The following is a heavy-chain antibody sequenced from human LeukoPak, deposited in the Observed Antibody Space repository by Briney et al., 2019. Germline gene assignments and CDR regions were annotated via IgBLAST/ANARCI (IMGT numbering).Heavy chain of an antibody. V-gene: IGHV3-7*03. CDR3: ARDSQDPGGSYFGDYYYYGMDV. CDR2: INHNGNVN. D-gene: IGHD1-26*01. Sequence: GGSLRLSCAASGFTFSSYWMNWARQAPGKGLEWVASINHNGNVNYYVDSVKGRFTISRDNAKNSLYLQMSNLRAEDTAVYYCARDSQDPGGSYFGDYYYYGMDVWGQGTTVTVSS. CDR1: GFTFSSYW. J-gene: IGHJ6*02.